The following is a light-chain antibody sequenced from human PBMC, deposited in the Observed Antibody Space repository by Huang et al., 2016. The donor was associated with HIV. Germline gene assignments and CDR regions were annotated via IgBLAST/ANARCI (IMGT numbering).Light chain of an antibody. J-gene: IGKJ5*01. CDR1: QSLLHSHGYHY. Sequence: IVIAQSPLSLPVTPGEPASISCRSSQSLLHSHGYHYLDWYRQKPGQAPQLLISLSSSRASGVPDRFSGSGSGTDFTLKISRVEAEDVGIYFCMQALQTPRTFGQGTRLEIK. V-gene: IGKV2-28*01. CDR3: MQALQTPRT. CDR2: LSS.